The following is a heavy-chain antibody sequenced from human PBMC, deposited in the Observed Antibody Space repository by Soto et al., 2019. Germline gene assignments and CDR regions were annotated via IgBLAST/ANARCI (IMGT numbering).Heavy chain of an antibody. CDR2: ISAYNGNT. CDR1: GYTFTSYG. D-gene: IGHD5-12*01. J-gene: IGHJ4*02. CDR3: ARDRRTDSGYPRPFDY. V-gene: IGHV1-18*01. Sequence: ASVKVSCKASGYTFTSYGISWVRQAPGQGLEWMGWISAYNGNTNYAQKLQGRVTMTTDTSTSTAYMELRSLRSDDTAVYYCARDRRTDSGYPRPFDYWGQGTLVTVSS.